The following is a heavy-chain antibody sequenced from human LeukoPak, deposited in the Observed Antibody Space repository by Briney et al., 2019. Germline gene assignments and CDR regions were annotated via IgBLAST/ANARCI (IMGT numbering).Heavy chain of an antibody. CDR1: GGSISSYY. D-gene: IGHD6-6*01. CDR3: ASYSSSSGVDAFDI. V-gene: IGHV4-4*07. Sequence: SETLSLTCTVSGGSISSYYWSWIRQPAGKGLEWIGRIYTSGSTNYNPSLKSRVTMSVDTSKNQFSLKLSSVTAADTAVYYCASYSSSSGVDAFDIWGQGTMVTVSS. CDR2: IYTSGST. J-gene: IGHJ3*02.